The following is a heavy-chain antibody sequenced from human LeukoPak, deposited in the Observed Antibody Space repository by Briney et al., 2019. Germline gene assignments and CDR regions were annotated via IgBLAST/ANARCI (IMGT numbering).Heavy chain of an antibody. J-gene: IGHJ1*01. D-gene: IGHD1-7*01. Sequence: PSETLSLTCTVFSGSISSSSYYWGWIRQPPGKGLECIGDIYPSGTPYYNPSLKSRVTISIDTSKSQFSLRLSSVTAADTAVYYCVQNIPGAIEHWGQGTLVTVSS. CDR1: SGSISSSSYY. CDR3: VQNIPGAIEH. V-gene: IGHV4-39*01. CDR2: IYPSGTP.